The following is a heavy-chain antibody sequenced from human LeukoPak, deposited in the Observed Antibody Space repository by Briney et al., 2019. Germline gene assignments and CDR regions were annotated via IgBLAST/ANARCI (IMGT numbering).Heavy chain of an antibody. CDR1: GYTFTSYY. CDR3: ARDQYSPDYYYGMDV. D-gene: IGHD2-21*01. Sequence: ASVKVSCKASGYTFTSYYMHWVRQARGQGLEWMGIINPSGGSTSYAQKFQGRVTMTRDTSTSTVYMELSSLRSEDTAVYYCARDQYSPDYYYGMDVWGQGTTVTVSS. J-gene: IGHJ6*02. V-gene: IGHV1-46*01. CDR2: INPSGGST.